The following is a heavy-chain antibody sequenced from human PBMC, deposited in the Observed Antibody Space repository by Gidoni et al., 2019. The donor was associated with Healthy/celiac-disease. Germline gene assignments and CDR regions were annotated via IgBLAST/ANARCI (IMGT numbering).Heavy chain of an antibody. CDR3: ARGGSFDY. CDR1: GGSFSGAY. J-gene: IGHJ4*02. Sequence: QVQLQQCGAGLLKPSEPLSLTCAVYGGSFSGAYGSWIRQPPGKWLEWIGEINHSGSTTHNPSLKSRVTISVDTSKNQFSLKLSSVTAADTAVYYCARGGSFDYWGQGTLVTVSS. V-gene: IGHV4-34*01. CDR2: INHSGST.